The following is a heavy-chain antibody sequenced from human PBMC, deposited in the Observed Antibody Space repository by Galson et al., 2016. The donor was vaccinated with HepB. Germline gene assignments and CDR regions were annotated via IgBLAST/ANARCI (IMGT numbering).Heavy chain of an antibody. Sequence: SLRLSCAASGFAFSNYAMSWVRQAPGKGLEWVSAITWNTNNIQYADSVRGRFTISRDNAKNSLYLQMNSLRPDDTAFYYCTKGLPYGTTWVGAFDYWGQGVLVTVSS. V-gene: IGHV3-9*01. CDR2: ITWNTNNI. D-gene: IGHD3-10*01. CDR3: TKGLPYGTTWVGAFDY. J-gene: IGHJ4*02. CDR1: GFAFSNYA.